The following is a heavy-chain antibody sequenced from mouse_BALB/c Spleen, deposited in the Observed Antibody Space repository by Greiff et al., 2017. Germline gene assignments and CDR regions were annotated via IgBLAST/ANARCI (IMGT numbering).Heavy chain of an antibody. Sequence: EVQVVESGGDLVKPGGSLKLSCAASGFTFSSYGMSCVRQTPDKRLEWVATISSGGSYTYYPDSVKGRFTISRDNGKNTLYLQMSSLKSEDTAMYYCARHDYYGSSYYAMDYWGQGTSVTVSS. D-gene: IGHD1-1*01. J-gene: IGHJ4*01. CDR2: ISSGGSYT. V-gene: IGHV5-6*01. CDR1: GFTFSSYG. CDR3: ARHDYYGSSYYAMDY.